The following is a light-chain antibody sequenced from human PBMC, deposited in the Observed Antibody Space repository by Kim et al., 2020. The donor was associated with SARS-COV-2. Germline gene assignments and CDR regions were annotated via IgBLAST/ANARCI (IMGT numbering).Light chain of an antibody. CDR2: QDS. CDR3: QAWDSSTVV. CDR1: KSGDEF. V-gene: IGLV3-1*01. J-gene: IGLJ2*01. Sequence: SRSHGQTASIIGSGDKSGDEFACQYQPKPGPSPVLVIYQDSNRAPGIPEPFSCSNSGNTATLTISGTLAMDEADYYCQAWDSSTVVFGGGTKLTVL.